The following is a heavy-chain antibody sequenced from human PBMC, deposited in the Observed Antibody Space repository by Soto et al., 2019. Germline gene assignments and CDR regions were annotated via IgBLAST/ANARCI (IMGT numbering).Heavy chain of an antibody. CDR2: IYTSGST. CDR1: GGSISSYY. V-gene: IGHV4-4*07. J-gene: IGHJ6*02. D-gene: IGHD4-4*01. CDR3: ARHISNFRYYYYAMDV. Sequence: SETLSLTCTVSGGSISSYYWSWIRQPAGKGLEWIGRIYTSGSTNYNPSLKSRVTMSVDTSKNQFSLKLSSVTASDTAMYYCARHISNFRYYYYAMDVWGQGTTVTVSS.